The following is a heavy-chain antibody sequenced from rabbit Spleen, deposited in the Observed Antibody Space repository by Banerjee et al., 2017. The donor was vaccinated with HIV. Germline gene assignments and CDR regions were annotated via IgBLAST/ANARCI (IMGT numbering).Heavy chain of an antibody. V-gene: IGHV1S45*01. CDR1: GIDFSSYYY. D-gene: IGHD1-1*01. CDR3: ARDTSSSFSSYGMDL. CDR2: IYTGSGSA. J-gene: IGHJ6*01. Sequence: QEQLEESGGDLVKPGGTLTLTCKASGIDFSSYYYMSWVRQAPGKGLEWIGCIYTGSGSAWDASWAKGRFTISKTSSTTVTLQMTSLTAADTATYFCARDTSSSFSSYGMDLWGPGTLVTVS.